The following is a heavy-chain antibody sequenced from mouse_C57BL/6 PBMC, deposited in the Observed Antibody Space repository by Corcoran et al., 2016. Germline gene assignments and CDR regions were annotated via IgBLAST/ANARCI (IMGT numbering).Heavy chain of an antibody. CDR2: FYPGSGSI. J-gene: IGHJ3*01. V-gene: IGHV1-62-2*01. D-gene: IGHD2-3*01. CDR3: ARHEGRDGYPFAY. Sequence: QVQLQQSGAELVKTGASVKLSCKASGYTFTEYTIHWVKQRSGQGLEWIGWFYPGSGSIKYNEKFKDKDTLNADKSSSTVDMELSRLTSEDSAVYFCARHEGRDGYPFAYWGQGTLVTVSA. CDR1: GYTFTEYT.